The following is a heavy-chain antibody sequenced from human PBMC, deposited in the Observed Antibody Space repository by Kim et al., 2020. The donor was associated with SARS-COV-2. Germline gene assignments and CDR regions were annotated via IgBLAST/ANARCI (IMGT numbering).Heavy chain of an antibody. CDR3: AKDLHFYGSGRMGYYYYYCGMDV. CDR1: GFTFSNYG. CDR2: ISFDGNNE. Sequence: GGSLRLSCVASGFTFSNYGIHWVRQAPGKGLEWLAVISFDGNNEYYADSVKGRFTISRDNSKNTVYLQINSLRAEDTAVFYCAKDLHFYGSGRMGYYYYYCGMDVWGQGTTVTVS. D-gene: IGHD3-10*01. J-gene: IGHJ6*02. V-gene: IGHV3-30*18.